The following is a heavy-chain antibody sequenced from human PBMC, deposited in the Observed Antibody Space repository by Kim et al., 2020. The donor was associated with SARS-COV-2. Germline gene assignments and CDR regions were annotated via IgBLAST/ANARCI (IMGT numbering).Heavy chain of an antibody. CDR1: GYTFTDYY. V-gene: IGHV1-2*06. CDR3: AAYYYVNSGYDY. Sequence: ASVKVSCKTSGYTFTDYYMHWVRQAPGQGLEWMGRINPNSGGTNYAQKFQGRVTMTRDTSISTAYMELSRMRSDDTAVYYCAAYYYVNSGYDYWGQGTLVTVSS. CDR2: INPNSGGT. D-gene: IGHD3-22*01. J-gene: IGHJ4*02.